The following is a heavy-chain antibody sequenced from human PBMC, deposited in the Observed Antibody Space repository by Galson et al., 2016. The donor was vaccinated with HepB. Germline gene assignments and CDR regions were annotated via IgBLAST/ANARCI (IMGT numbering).Heavy chain of an antibody. CDR3: AKDIRSYGLFGRFDY. V-gene: IGHV3-7*01. CDR1: GFTFRTSW. J-gene: IGHJ4*02. D-gene: IGHD5-18*01. Sequence: SLRLSCAASGFTFRTSWMSWVRQPPGKGPEWVANINPDGSQTYYVDSVKGRFTISRDNSKNTLYLQMNSLRAEDTAVYYCAKDIRSYGLFGRFDYWGQGTLVTVSS. CDR2: INPDGSQT.